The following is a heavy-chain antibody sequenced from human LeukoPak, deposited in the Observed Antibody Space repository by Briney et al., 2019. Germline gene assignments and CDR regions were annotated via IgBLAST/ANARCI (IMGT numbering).Heavy chain of an antibody. CDR1: GYSISSGYY. Sequence: PSETLSLTCTVSGYSISSGYYWGWIRQPPGQGLEWIGSIYHSGSTYYNPSLKSRVTISVDTSKNQFSLKLSSVTAADTAVYYCARGGNELTAHLLVYWGQGTLVTVSS. CDR3: ARGGNELTAHLLVY. D-gene: IGHD2-21*02. J-gene: IGHJ4*02. CDR2: IYHSGST. V-gene: IGHV4-38-2*02.